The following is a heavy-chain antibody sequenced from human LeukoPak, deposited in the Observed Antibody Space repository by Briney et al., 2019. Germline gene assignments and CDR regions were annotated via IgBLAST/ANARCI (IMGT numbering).Heavy chain of an antibody. CDR2: IIPVFGTA. V-gene: IGHV1-69*13. D-gene: IGHD5-18*01. CDR3: SRDESGDTAMVNCFDP. Sequence: ASVKVSCKASGGTFSSYAISWVRQAPGQGLEWMGGIIPVFGTAIYAQKFQGRVTITADESTSTAYMALSTLRSEDTAVYYCSRDESGDTAMVNCFDPWGQGPLFTVSS. CDR1: GGTFSSYA. J-gene: IGHJ5*02.